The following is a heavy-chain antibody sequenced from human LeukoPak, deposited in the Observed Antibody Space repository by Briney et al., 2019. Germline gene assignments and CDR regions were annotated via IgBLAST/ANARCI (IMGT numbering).Heavy chain of an antibody. Sequence: GGSLRLSCAASGFTFSSYAMSWVRQAPGKGLEWVSAISGSGGSTYYADSVKGRFTISRDNSKNTLYLQMNSLRAEDTAVYYCARSFNIVDAFDIWGQGTMVTVSS. CDR2: ISGSGGST. V-gene: IGHV3-23*01. CDR3: ARSFNIVDAFDI. D-gene: IGHD5-12*01. J-gene: IGHJ3*02. CDR1: GFTFSSYA.